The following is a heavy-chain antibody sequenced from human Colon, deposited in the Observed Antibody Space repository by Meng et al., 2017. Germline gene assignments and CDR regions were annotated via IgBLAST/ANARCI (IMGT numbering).Heavy chain of an antibody. V-gene: IGHV1-8*01. CDR2: MNPNSGNT. CDR3: ARRYCSSTSCSRKWFDP. CDR1: GYTFTSYD. D-gene: IGHD2-2*01. Sequence: QVQLVQYGAEGKKPGASVIVSCKASGYTFTSYDINWVRQATGQGLEWMGWMNPNSGNTGYAQKFQGRVTMTRNTSISTAYMELSSLRSEDTAVYYCARRYCSSTSCSRKWFDPWGQGTLVTVSS. J-gene: IGHJ5*02.